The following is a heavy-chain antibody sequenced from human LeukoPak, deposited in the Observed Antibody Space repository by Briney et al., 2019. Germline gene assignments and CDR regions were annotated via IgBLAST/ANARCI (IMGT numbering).Heavy chain of an antibody. J-gene: IGHJ5*02. CDR3: ARDQGAAAGGDWFDP. CDR2: INPSGGST. V-gene: IGHV1-46*01. CDR1: GYTFTSYY. D-gene: IGHD6-13*01. Sequence: ASVKVSCKAPGYTFTSYYMHWVRQAPGQGLEWMGIINPSGGSTSYAQKFQGRVTMTRDTSTSTVYMELSSLRSEDTAVYYCARDQGAAAGGDWFDPWGQGTLVAVSS.